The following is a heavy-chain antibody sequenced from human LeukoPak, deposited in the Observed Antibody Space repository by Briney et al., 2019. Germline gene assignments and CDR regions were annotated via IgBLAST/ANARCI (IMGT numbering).Heavy chain of an antibody. CDR2: IYTSGST. D-gene: IGHD2-2*01. V-gene: IGHV4-61*02. J-gene: IGHJ6*03. CDR3: ARDRIVVVPAAIYYYYYMDV. Sequence: SETLSLTCTVSSGSISSSSYYWSWIRQPAGKGLEWIGRIYTSGSTNYNPSLKSRVTMSVDTSKNQFSLKLSSVTAADTAVYYCARDRIVVVPAAIYYYYYMDVWGKGTTVTVSS. CDR1: SGSISSSSYY.